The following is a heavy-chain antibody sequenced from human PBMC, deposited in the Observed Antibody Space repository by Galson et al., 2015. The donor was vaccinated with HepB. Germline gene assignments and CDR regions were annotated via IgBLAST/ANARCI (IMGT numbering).Heavy chain of an antibody. CDR1: GYTFTGYY. J-gene: IGHJ3*02. CDR2: INPSSGGT. Sequence: SVKVSCKASGYTFTGYYMHWVRQAPGQGLEWMGWINPSSGGTNYAQKFQGRVTMTRDTSISTAYMDLSSLRSDDTAVYYCARGGGYNYVDAFDIWGQGTMVTVSS. V-gene: IGHV1-2*02. CDR3: ARGGGYNYVDAFDI. D-gene: IGHD5-24*01.